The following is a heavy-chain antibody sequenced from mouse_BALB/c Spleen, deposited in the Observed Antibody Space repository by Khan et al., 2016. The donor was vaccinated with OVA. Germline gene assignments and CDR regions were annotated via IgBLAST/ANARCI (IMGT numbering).Heavy chain of an antibody. D-gene: IGHD2-2*01. CDR1: GYSFTSYY. CDR2: IDPFNGGT. Sequence: EVQLQQSGPELMKPGASVKISCKASGYSFTSYYIHWVKQSHGQSLEWIGYIDPFNGGTSYNPKFKGKATLTVDKSSSTAYMHLSSLTSVDSAVDCCARQGYVAWFAYWGQGTLVTVSA. V-gene: IGHV1S135*01. CDR3: ARQGYVAWFAY. J-gene: IGHJ3*01.